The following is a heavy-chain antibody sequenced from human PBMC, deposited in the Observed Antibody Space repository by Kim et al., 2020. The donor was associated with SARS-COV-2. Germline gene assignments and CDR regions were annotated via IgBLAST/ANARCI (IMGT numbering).Heavy chain of an antibody. CDR2: IIAGNSNT. V-gene: IGHV1-3*01. CDR3: ARGYYYGSGSPRFDP. Sequence: ASVKVSCKASGYTFTSYTMHWVRQAPGQRLEWMGWIIAGNSNTKYSQKFQGRVTITRDTSASTAYMELSSLRSEDTAVYYCARGYYYGSGSPRFDPWGQG. CDR1: GYTFTSYT. D-gene: IGHD3-10*01. J-gene: IGHJ5*02.